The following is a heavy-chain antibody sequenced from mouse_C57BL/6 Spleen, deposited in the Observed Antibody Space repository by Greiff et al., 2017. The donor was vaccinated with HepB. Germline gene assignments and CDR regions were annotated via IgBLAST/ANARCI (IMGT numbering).Heavy chain of an antibody. D-gene: IGHD1-1*01. V-gene: IGHV1-9*01. CDR2: ILPGSGST. CDR3: ARRGNYYYGSSWAMDY. J-gene: IGHJ4*01. Sequence: QVTLKESGAELMKPGASVKLSCKATGYTFTGYWIEWVKQRPGHGLEWIGEILPGSGSTNYNEKFKGKATFTADTSSNTAYMQLSSLTTEDSAIYYCARRGNYYYGSSWAMDYWGQGTSVTVSS. CDR1: GYTFTGYW.